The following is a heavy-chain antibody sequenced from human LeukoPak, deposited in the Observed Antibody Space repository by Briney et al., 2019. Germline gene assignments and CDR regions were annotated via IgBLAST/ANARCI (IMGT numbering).Heavy chain of an antibody. J-gene: IGHJ4*02. CDR2: IYHSGST. V-gene: IGHV4-38-2*01. D-gene: IGHD3-16*01. CDR3: ALALADFDY. Sequence: PSETLSLTCAVSGYSISSGYYWGWIRQPPGKGLEWIGSIYHSGSTYYNPSLKSRVTISVDTSKNQFSLKLSSVTAADTAVHYCALALADFDYWGQGTLVTVSS. CDR1: GYSISSGYY.